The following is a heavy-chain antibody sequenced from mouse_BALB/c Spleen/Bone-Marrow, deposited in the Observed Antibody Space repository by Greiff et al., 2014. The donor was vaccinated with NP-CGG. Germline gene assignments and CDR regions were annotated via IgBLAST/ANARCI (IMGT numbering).Heavy chain of an antibody. Sequence: QVQLQQSGAELVKPGASVKMSCKASGYTFTSYWMHWVKQRPGQGLEWIGTIDPSDSYTSYNQKFKGKATLTVDTSSSTAYMQLSSLTSEDSAVYYCTGMWAYWGQGTLVTVSA. CDR1: GYTFTSYW. CDR3: TGMWAY. J-gene: IGHJ3*01. V-gene: IGHV1S127*01. CDR2: IDPSDSYT.